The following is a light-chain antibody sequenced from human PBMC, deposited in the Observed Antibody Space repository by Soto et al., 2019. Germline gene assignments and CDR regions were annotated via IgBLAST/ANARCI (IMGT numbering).Light chain of an antibody. V-gene: IGKV3-15*01. CDR1: QSISSN. CDR2: GAF. CDR3: QQYDIWPPYT. Sequence: EIVMTQSPATLSVSPGERVTLSCRASQSISSNLAWYQQKPGQSPRLLIYGAFTRATGIPARFSGSGSGTEFTLTISSLQSEDFAVYYCQQYDIWPPYTVGQGTKVDIK. J-gene: IGKJ2*01.